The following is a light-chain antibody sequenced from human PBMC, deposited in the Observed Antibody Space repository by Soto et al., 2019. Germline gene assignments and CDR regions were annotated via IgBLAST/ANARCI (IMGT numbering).Light chain of an antibody. V-gene: IGLV1-51*02. CDR2: ENN. CDR1: SSNIGNNY. Sequence: QSVLTQPPSVSAAPGQKVTISCSGSSSNIGNNYVSWYQQLPGTAPKLLIYENNKRPSGIPDRFSGSKSGTSATLGITGLLTGDEADYYCGTWDSSLSAYVFATGTKVTVL. CDR3: GTWDSSLSAYV. J-gene: IGLJ1*01.